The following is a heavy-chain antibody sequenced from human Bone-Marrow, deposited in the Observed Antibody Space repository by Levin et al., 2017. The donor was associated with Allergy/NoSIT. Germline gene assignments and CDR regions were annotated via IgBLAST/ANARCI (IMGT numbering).Heavy chain of an antibody. Sequence: SCAASGFTFSSYAMSWVRQAPGKGLEWVSAISGSGGSTYYADSVKGRFAISRDNSKNTLYLQMNSLRAEDTAVYYCAKHLKGLGIFGVVIIRVYFDYWGQGTLVTVSS. J-gene: IGHJ4*02. D-gene: IGHD3-3*01. CDR2: ISGSGGST. V-gene: IGHV3-23*01. CDR1: GFTFSSYA. CDR3: AKHLKGLGIFGVVIIRVYFDY.